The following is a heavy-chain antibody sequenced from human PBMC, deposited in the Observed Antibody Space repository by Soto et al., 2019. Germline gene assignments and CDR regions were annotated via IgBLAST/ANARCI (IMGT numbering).Heavy chain of an antibody. V-gene: IGHV3-30-3*01. CDR2: ISYDGSNK. Sequence: PGGSLRLSCAASGFTFSSYAMHWVRQAPGKGLEWVAVISYDGSNKYYADSVKGRFTISRDNSKNTLYLQMNSLRAEDTAVYYCARDPHSSPDYWGQGTLVTVSS. D-gene: IGHD3-22*01. CDR1: GFTFSSYA. J-gene: IGHJ4*02. CDR3: ARDPHSSPDY.